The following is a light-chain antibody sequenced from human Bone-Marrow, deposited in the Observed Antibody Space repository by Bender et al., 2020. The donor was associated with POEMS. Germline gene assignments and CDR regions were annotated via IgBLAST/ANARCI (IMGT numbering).Light chain of an antibody. Sequence: QSALTQPASVSGSPGQSVTISCTGTSSDVGSYNLVSWYQQHPGKAPKLMIYEVSKWPSGVSNRFSGSKSGNTATLTISGLQAEDEADYYCCSYTNSNSWVFGGGTKLTVL. V-gene: IGLV2-14*02. CDR2: EVS. CDR3: CSYTNSNSWV. CDR1: SSDVGSYNL. J-gene: IGLJ3*02.